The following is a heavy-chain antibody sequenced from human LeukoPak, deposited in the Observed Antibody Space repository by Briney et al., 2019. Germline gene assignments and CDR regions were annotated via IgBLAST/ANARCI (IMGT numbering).Heavy chain of an antibody. CDR3: ASYYYDSSGYLIDY. Sequence: SETLSLTCTVSGGSISSYYWSWIRQPPGKGLEWIGYIYYSGSTNYNPSLKCRVTISVDTSKNQFSLKLSSVTAADTAVYYCASYYYDSSGYLIDYWGQGTLVTVSS. CDR2: IYYSGST. CDR1: GGSISSYY. D-gene: IGHD3-22*01. J-gene: IGHJ4*02. V-gene: IGHV4-59*01.